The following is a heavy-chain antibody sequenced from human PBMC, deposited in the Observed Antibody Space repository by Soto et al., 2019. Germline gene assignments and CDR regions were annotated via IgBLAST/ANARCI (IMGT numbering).Heavy chain of an antibody. CDR1: GFTFSSYG. J-gene: IGHJ6*02. Sequence: WGSLRLSCAASGFTFSSYGMHWVRQAPGKGLEWVAVIWYDGSNKYYADSVKGRFTISRDNSKNTLYLQMNSLRAEDTAVYYCARGHSSWSPGDNYYYYGMDVRGQGTTVTVSS. CDR3: ARGHSSWSPGDNYYYYGMDV. D-gene: IGHD6-13*01. CDR2: IWYDGSNK. V-gene: IGHV3-33*01.